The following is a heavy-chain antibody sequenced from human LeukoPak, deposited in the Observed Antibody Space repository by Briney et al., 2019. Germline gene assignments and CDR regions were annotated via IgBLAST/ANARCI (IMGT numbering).Heavy chain of an antibody. D-gene: IGHD2-2*01. CDR2: ISWNGAST. Sequence: GGSLRLSCVASGFTFDDFGLSWVRQVPGRGLEWVARISWNGASTGYADSVKGRFTISRDNAENSLFLQMNSLTADDTALYYCARDHCSSTTCYFEDWGQGTLVTVSS. V-gene: IGHV3-20*04. J-gene: IGHJ4*02. CDR1: GFTFDDFG. CDR3: ARDHCSSTTCYFED.